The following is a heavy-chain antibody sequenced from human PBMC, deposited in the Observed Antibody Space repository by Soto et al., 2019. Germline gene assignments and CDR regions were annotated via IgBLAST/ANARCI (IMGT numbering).Heavy chain of an antibody. CDR2: INHSGST. Sequence: SETLSLTCAFYGRSFSGYYWSWIRQPPGKGLEWIGEINHSGSTNYNPSLKSRVTISVDTSKNQFSLKLSSVTAADTAVYYCARGLREDYDILTGYPYYYYYGMDVWGQGTTVTVSS. D-gene: IGHD3-9*01. CDR3: ARGLREDYDILTGYPYYYYYGMDV. CDR1: GRSFSGYY. V-gene: IGHV4-34*01. J-gene: IGHJ6*02.